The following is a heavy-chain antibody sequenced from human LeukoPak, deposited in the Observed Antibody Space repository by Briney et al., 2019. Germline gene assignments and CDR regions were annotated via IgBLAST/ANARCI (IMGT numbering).Heavy chain of an antibody. Sequence: ASVKLSCTASGYTFTSYDINWVRQATGQGLEWMGWMNPNSGNTGYAQKFQGRVTMTRNTSISTAYMVLSSLRSEDTAVYYCAGGIRGGSGSYYYFDYWGQGTLATVSS. D-gene: IGHD3-10*01. CDR1: GYTFTSYD. CDR2: MNPNSGNT. CDR3: AGGIRGGSGSYYYFDY. J-gene: IGHJ4*02. V-gene: IGHV1-8*01.